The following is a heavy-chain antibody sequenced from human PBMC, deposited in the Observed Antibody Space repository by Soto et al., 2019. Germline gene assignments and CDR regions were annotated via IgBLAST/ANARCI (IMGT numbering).Heavy chain of an antibody. Sequence: SETLSLTCAVYGGSFSGYYWSWIRQPPGKGLEWIGEINHSGSTNYNPSLKSRVTISVDTSKNQFSLKLSSVTAADTAVYYCARGGLRYFDWLPPFDYWGQGTLVTVSS. D-gene: IGHD3-9*01. CDR3: ARGGLRYFDWLPPFDY. CDR1: GGSFSGYY. V-gene: IGHV4-34*01. J-gene: IGHJ4*02. CDR2: INHSGST.